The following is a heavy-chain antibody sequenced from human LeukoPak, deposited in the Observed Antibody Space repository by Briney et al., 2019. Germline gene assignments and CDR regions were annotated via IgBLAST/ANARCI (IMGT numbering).Heavy chain of an antibody. Sequence: SQTLSLTCAISGDSVSSNSAAWNWIRQSPSRGLEWLGRTYYRSKWYNDYAVSVKSRIIINPDTSKNRFSLQLNSVTPEDTAVYYCARTGYGYSTSWYYFDYWGQGTQVTVSS. CDR1: GDSVSSNSAA. D-gene: IGHD6-13*01. V-gene: IGHV6-1*01. CDR2: TYYRSKWYN. J-gene: IGHJ4*02. CDR3: ARTGYGYSTSWYYFDY.